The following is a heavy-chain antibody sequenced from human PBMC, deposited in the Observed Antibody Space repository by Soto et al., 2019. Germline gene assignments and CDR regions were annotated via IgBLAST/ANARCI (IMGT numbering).Heavy chain of an antibody. CDR2: IYATGTT. CDR3: VRDGTKTLRDWFDP. Sequence: SETLSLTCTVSGASISGFYCSWIRKSAGKGLERIGRIYATGTTDYNPSLKSRVMMSVDTSKKQFSLKLRSVTAADTAVYYCVRDGTKTLRDWFDPWGQGISVTVSS. CDR1: GASISGFY. J-gene: IGHJ5*02. D-gene: IGHD1-1*01. V-gene: IGHV4-4*07.